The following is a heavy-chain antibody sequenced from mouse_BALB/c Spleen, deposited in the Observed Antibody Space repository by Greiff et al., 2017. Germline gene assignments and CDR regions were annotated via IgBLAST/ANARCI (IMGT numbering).Heavy chain of an antibody. CDR2: ISSGSSTI. CDR1: GFTFSSFG. CDR3: AKIYYDYGGFAY. D-gene: IGHD2-4*01. V-gene: IGHV5-17*02. J-gene: IGHJ3*01. Sequence: EVQRVESGGGLVQPGGSRTLSCAASGFTFSSFGMHWVRQAPEKGLEWVAYISSGSSTIYYADTVKGRFTISRDNPKNTLFLQMTSLRSEDTAMYYCAKIYYDYGGFAYWGEGTLVTVSA.